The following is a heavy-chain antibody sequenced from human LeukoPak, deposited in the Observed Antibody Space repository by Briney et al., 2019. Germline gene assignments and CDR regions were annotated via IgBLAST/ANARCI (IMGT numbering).Heavy chain of an antibody. CDR3: ARDLSEKYCIDY. D-gene: IGHD2-8*02. V-gene: IGHV3-30-3*01. Sequence: GGSLRLSCAASGFTFSSYAIHWVRQAPGKGLEWVSFVSYDGRIKYYADSVKGRLTISRDNSKNTLSLQMNSLRAEDTAIYYCARDLSEKYCIDYWGQGTLVTVSS. CDR2: VSYDGRIK. J-gene: IGHJ4*02. CDR1: GFTFSSYA.